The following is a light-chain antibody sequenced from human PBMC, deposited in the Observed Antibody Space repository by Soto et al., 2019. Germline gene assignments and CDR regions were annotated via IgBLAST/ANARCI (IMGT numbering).Light chain of an antibody. CDR2: EAS. CDR3: QKYNRTPRT. V-gene: IGKV1-27*01. J-gene: IGKJ1*01. CDR1: QGISDH. Sequence: DFQMTQSPSSLSASVGDRVTITCRASQGISDHLAWYQHKPGKVPKLLIYEASTLQPGVPSRFSGGGSGTDFTLTISSLQPEDVATYYCQKYNRTPRTFGQGTKVELK.